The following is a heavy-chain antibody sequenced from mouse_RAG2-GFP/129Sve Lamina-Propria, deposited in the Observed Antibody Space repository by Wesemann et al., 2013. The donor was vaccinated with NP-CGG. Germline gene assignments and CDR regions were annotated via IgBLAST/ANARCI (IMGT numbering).Heavy chain of an antibody. CDR3: ARRGTTMVPDY. CDR2: INPNNGGT. J-gene: IGHJ2*01. Sequence: VKQSHGKSLEWIGDINPNNGGTSYNQKFKGKATLTVDKSSSTAYMQLNSLTSEDSAVYYCARRGTTMVPDYWGQGTTLTVSS. D-gene: IGHD2-2*01. V-gene: IGHV1-26*01.